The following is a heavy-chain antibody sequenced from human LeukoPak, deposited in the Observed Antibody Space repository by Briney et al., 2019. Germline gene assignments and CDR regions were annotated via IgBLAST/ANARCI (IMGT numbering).Heavy chain of an antibody. CDR2: ISWNSGTI. V-gene: IGHV3-9*01. D-gene: IGHD1-26*01. CDR3: AKDEGSYYSYYFDY. CDR1: GFTFDDYA. Sequence: GGSLRLSCAASGFTFDDYAMHWVRLAPGKGLEWVSGISWNSGTIGYADSVKGRFTISRDSAKNSLYLQMNSLRAEDTALYYCAKDEGSYYSYYFDYWGQGTLVIVSS. J-gene: IGHJ4*02.